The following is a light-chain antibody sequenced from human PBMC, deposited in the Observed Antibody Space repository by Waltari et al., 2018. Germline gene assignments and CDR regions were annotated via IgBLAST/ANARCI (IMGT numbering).Light chain of an antibody. Sequence: QSALTQPASVSGSPGQSITISCTGTSSDVGSYNRVSWFQQSPGHAPSLMIYEVTNRPPGVSYRFSGSKSGNTASLTISGLQAEDEGDYYCSSFTVSSTWVFGTGTKLTVL. V-gene: IGLV2-14*01. J-gene: IGLJ3*02. CDR1: SSDVGSYNR. CDR3: SSFTVSSTWV. CDR2: EVT.